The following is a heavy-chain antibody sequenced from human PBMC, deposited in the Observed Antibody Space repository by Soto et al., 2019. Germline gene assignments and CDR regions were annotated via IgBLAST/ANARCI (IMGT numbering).Heavy chain of an antibody. J-gene: IGHJ4*02. CDR1: GYSFTRYW. CDR2: IYPGDSDT. D-gene: IGHD3-3*01. V-gene: IGHV5-51*01. Sequence: GESLKISCKGSGYSFTRYWIGWVRQMPGKGLEWMGIIYPGDSDTRYSPSFQGQVTISADKSISTAYLQWSSLKASDTAMYYCARLPPPDYDFWSGYYIYFDYWGQGTLVTVSS. CDR3: ARLPPPDYDFWSGYYIYFDY.